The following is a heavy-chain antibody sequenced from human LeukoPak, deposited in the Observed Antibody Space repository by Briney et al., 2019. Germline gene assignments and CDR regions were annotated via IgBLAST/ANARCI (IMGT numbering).Heavy chain of an antibody. Sequence: SETLSLTCTVSGGSISSGSYFWSWIRQPAGKGLEWIGRIYISGSTNYNPSLKSRVTISIDTSKNQLSLKLSSVTAADTAVYYCAREPHSSGSYSGDAFDIWGQGTMVTVSS. J-gene: IGHJ3*02. V-gene: IGHV4-61*02. D-gene: IGHD1-26*01. CDR2: IYISGST. CDR3: AREPHSSGSYSGDAFDI. CDR1: GGSISSGSYF.